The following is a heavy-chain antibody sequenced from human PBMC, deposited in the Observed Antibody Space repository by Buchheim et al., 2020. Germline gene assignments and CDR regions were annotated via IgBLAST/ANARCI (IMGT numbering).Heavy chain of an antibody. CDR2: INHSGST. Sequence: QVQLQQWGAGLLKPSETLSLTCAVYGGSFSGYYWSWIRQPPGKGLEWIGEINHSGSTNYNPSLKSRVTISVDTSKNQFSLKLSSVTAADTAVYYCARGARYYGSGSYYLYWGQGTL. D-gene: IGHD3-10*01. CDR3: ARGARYYGSGSYYLY. CDR1: GGSFSGYY. J-gene: IGHJ4*02. V-gene: IGHV4-34*01.